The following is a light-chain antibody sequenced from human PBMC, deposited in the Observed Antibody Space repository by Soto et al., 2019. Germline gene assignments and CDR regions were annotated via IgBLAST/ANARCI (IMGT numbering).Light chain of an antibody. CDR3: MQSVQIPQT. CDR2: LGS. V-gene: IGKV2-28*01. Sequence: DLVMTQSPLSLPVTPGEPASISCRSSQSLLHSNGYNYLDWYLQKPGQSPQLLIYLGSNRASGVPDRFSGSGSGTDFTLKISRVEAEDVGVYYCMQSVQIPQTFGQGTKLDI. CDR1: QSLLHSNGYNY. J-gene: IGKJ2*01.